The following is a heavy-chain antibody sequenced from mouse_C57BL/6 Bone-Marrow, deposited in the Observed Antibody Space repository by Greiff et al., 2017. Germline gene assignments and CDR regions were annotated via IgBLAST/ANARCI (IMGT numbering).Heavy chain of an antibody. CDR3: ARSFITPYYYAMDY. CDR2: IYPRSGNT. D-gene: IGHD1-1*01. Sequence: QVHVKQSGPELVKPGASVKISCKASGYTFTSYGISWVKQRTGQGLEWIGEIYPRSGNTYYNEKFKGKATLTADKSSSTAYMELRSLTSEDSAVYFCARSFITPYYYAMDYWGQGTSVTVSS. J-gene: IGHJ4*01. CDR1: GYTFTSYG. V-gene: IGHV1-81*01.